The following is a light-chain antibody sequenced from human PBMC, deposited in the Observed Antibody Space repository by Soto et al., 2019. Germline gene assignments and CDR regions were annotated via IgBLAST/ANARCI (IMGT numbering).Light chain of an antibody. J-gene: IGLJ1*01. V-gene: IGLV2-14*01. Sequence: QSALTQPASVSGSPGQSITISCTGTSSDVGGYSYVSWFQQHPGKAPKLIIHEVTKRPSGVSNRFSGSKSGNTASLTISGLQADDEADYYCSSYTTISTHNYVFGTGTKLTVL. CDR1: SSDVGGYSY. CDR3: SSYTTISTHNYV. CDR2: EVT.